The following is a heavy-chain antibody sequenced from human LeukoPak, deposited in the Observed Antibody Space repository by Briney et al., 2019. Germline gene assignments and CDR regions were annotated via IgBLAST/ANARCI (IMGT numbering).Heavy chain of an antibody. D-gene: IGHD3-22*01. V-gene: IGHV1-18*01. J-gene: IGHJ3*02. CDR3: ARVDPNYYDSSGYWWGAFDI. CDR2: ISACNGNT. Sequence: ASVKVSRKASGYTFTSYGISWVRQAPRQGLEWMGWISACNGNTNYAQKLQGRVTMTTDTSTSTAYMELRSLRSDDTAVYYCARVDPNYYDSSGYWWGAFDIWGQGTMVTVSS. CDR1: GYTFTSYG.